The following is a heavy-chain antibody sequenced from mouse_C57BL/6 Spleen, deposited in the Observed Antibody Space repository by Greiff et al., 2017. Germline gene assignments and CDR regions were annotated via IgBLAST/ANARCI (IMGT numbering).Heavy chain of an antibody. CDR2: IYPGDGDT. CDR1: GYAFSSYW. V-gene: IGHV1-80*01. CDR3: ARGDSYWYFDV. J-gene: IGHJ1*03. Sequence: LQESGAELVKPGASVKISCKASGYAFSSYWMNWVKQRPGKGLEWIGQIYPGDGDTNYNGKFKGKATLTADKSSSTAYMQLSSLTSEDSAVYFCARGDSYWYFDVWGTGTTVTVSS.